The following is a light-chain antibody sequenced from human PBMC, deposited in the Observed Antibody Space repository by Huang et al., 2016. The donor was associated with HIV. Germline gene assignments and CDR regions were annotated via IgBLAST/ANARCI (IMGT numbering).Light chain of an antibody. CDR1: ESVSSSN. V-gene: IGKV3-20*01. CDR3: QQYGSSPRT. Sequence: EIVLTQSPGTLSLSPGERATLSCRASESVSSSNLAWYQQKPGQAPRLLIDGASSRATGSPDRFSGSGSGTDFTLTISRLEPEDSAVYYCQQYGSSPRTFGQGTKVEIK. CDR2: GAS. J-gene: IGKJ1*01.